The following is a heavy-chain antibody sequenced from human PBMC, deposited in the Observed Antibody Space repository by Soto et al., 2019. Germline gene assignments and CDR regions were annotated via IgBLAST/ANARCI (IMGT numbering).Heavy chain of an antibody. CDR2: ISGGGDTS. J-gene: IGHJ4*02. Sequence: GGSLRLSCAVSGFTFSNYAISWVRQAPGKGLEWVSIISGGGDTSYYADSVKGRFTISRDNSRNTLYLQMNSLRAGDSAKYYCAKDGTSGLYYFDYWGPGTPVTV. V-gene: IGHV3-23*01. D-gene: IGHD6-19*01. CDR3: AKDGTSGLYYFDY. CDR1: GFTFSNYA.